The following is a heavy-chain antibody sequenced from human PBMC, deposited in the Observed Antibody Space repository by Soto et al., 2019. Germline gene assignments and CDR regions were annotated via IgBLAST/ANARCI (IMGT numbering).Heavy chain of an antibody. D-gene: IGHD2-15*01. J-gene: IGHJ4*02. Sequence: PGGSLRLSCAASGFTFSSYGMHWVRQAPGKGLEWVAVISYDGSNKYYADSVKGRFTISRDNSKNTLYLQMNSLRAEDTAVYYCAKGPSVVRYYFDYWGQGTLVTVSS. V-gene: IGHV3-30*18. CDR3: AKGPSVVRYYFDY. CDR1: GFTFSSYG. CDR2: ISYDGSNK.